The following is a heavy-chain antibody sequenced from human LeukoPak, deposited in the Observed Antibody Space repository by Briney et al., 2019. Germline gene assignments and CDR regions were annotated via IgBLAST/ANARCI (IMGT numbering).Heavy chain of an antibody. CDR1: GFTFSDYD. Sequence: GGSPRLSCAASGFTFSDYDMNWVRQAPGKGLEWVSDISSSGSTIDYADSVKGRFTISRDNAKNSLSLQMNSLRAEDTAVYYCARDLYSSSAMDVWGQGTTVTVSS. CDR3: ARDLYSSSAMDV. D-gene: IGHD6-13*01. CDR2: ISSSGSTI. V-gene: IGHV3-48*03. J-gene: IGHJ6*02.